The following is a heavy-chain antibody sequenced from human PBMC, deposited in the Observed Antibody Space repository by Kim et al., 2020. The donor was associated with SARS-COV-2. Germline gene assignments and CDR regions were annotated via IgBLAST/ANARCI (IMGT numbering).Heavy chain of an antibody. Sequence: SETLSLTCTVSGGSISSSSYYWGWIRQPPGKGLEWIGSIYYSGSTYYNPSLKSRVTISVDTSKNQFSLKLSSVTAADTAVYYCARPGGGTILLVVYVDY. D-gene: IGHD2-8*02. J-gene: IGHJ4*01. CDR1: GGSISSSSYY. V-gene: IGHV4-39*01. CDR2: IYYSGST. CDR3: ARPGGGTILLVVYVDY.